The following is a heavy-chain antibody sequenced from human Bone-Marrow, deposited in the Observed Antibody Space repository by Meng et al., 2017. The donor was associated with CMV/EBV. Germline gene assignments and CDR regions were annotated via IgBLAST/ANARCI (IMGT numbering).Heavy chain of an antibody. V-gene: IGHV5-51*01. CDR2: IYPVDSDT. CDR3: ASPKTRFLVWFGYY. Sequence: KVSCKGSGYSFTSYGIGWVRQMPGKGLEWMGIIYPVDSDTRYSPSFKGQVTISADKSISTSYLQWSSLKASDTPMYYCASPKTRFLVWFGYYWGQGHLVTVSS. CDR1: GYSFTSYG. D-gene: IGHD3-3*01. J-gene: IGHJ4*02.